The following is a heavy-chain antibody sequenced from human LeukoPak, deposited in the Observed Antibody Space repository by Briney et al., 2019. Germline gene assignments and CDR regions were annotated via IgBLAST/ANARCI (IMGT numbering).Heavy chain of an antibody. V-gene: IGHV1-69*06. CDR2: IIPIFGTA. D-gene: IGHD2-2*02. CDR1: GGTFSSYA. CDR3: ARDLLYPGWYYMDV. Sequence: SVKVSCKASGGTFSSYAISWVRQAPGQGLEWMGGIIPIFGTANYAQKFQGRVTITADKSTSTAYMELSSLRSEDTAVYYCARDLLYPGWYYMDVWGKGTTVTVSS. J-gene: IGHJ6*03.